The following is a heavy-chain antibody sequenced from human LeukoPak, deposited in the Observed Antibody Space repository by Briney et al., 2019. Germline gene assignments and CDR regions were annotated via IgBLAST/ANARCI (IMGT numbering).Heavy chain of an antibody. CDR3: ARGPLTTPKTAGSHYDY. CDR2: INPNSGGT. CDR1: GYTFTGYY. V-gene: IGHV1-2*02. D-gene: IGHD6-13*01. J-gene: IGHJ4*02. Sequence: ASVKVSCKASGYTFTGYYMHWVRQAPGQGLEWMGWINPNSGGTNYAQKFQGRVTMTRDTSISIAYMELSRLRSDDTAVYYCARGPLTTPKTAGSHYDYWGQGTLVTVSS.